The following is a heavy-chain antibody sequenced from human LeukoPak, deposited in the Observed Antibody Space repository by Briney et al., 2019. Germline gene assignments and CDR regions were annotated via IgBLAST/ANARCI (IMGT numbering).Heavy chain of an antibody. CDR3: ARSPAPYYFDY. V-gene: IGHV4-59*08. CDR2: IYYSGST. Sequence: SETLSLTCIVSAGSTRGYYWSWLRQPPGKGLEWIGSIYYSGSTNYNPSLESRVTISVDTSKNQFSLKLSSVTAADTAVYYCARSPAPYYFDYWGQGTLVTVSS. CDR1: AGSTRGYY. D-gene: IGHD2-2*01. J-gene: IGHJ4*02.